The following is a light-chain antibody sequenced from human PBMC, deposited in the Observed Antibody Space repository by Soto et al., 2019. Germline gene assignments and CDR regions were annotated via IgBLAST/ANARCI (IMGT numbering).Light chain of an antibody. CDR2: GAS. CDR3: QQYTGPPTT. J-gene: IGKJ5*01. Sequence: EIVMTQSPGTLSVSPGERATLSCRASQSVLSNLAWYQQKPGQAPRLLIYGASTRATGIPARFSGSGSGTDFTLTITRLEPEDSAVYFCQQYTGPPTTFGQGTRLEIK. V-gene: IGKV3-15*01. CDR1: QSVLSN.